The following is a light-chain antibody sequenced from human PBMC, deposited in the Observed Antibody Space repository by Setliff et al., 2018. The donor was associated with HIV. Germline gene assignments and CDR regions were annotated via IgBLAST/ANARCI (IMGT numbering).Light chain of an antibody. CDR1: SSDIGRYNY. Sequence: QSALTQPPSASGSPGQSVTIPCTGTSSDIGRYNYISWYQQHPGKAPKLMIYEVNKRPSGVPDRFSGSKSGNMASLTVSGLQAEDEADYYCTSYTGSNSFALYVFGSGTKVTVL. CDR3: TSYTGSNSFALYV. J-gene: IGLJ1*01. CDR2: EVN. V-gene: IGLV2-8*01.